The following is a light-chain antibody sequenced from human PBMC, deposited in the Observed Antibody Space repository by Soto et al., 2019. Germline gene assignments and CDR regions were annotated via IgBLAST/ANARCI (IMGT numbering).Light chain of an antibody. CDR2: AVS. J-gene: IGLJ1*01. Sequence: QSALTQPPSASGSPGQSVAISCTGTSRDVGGQNYVSWYQQHPGKAPKLIIYAVSNRPSGVPDRFSGSKSGNTASLTISGPRAEDAADYYRCQHAGNNNYVFGNGTKVPV. V-gene: IGLV2-8*01. CDR3: CQHAGNNNYV. CDR1: SRDVGGQNY.